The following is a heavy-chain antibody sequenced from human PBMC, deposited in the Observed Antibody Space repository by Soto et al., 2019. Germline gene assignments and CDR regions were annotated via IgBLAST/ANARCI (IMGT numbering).Heavy chain of an antibody. CDR1: GYTFTGYY. D-gene: IGHD6-19*01. CDR3: ARGGLSSGWYGGYYYYGMDV. V-gene: IGHV1-2*04. J-gene: IGHJ6*02. CDR2: INPNSGGT. Sequence: ASVKVSCKASGYTFTGYYMHWVRQAPGQGLEWMGWINPNSGGTNYAQKFQGWVTMTRDTSISTAYTELSRLRSDDTAVYYCARGGLSSGWYGGYYYYGMDVWGQGTTVTVSS.